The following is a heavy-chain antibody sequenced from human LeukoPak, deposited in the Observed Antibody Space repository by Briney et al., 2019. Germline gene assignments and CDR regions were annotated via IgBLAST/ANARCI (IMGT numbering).Heavy chain of an antibody. V-gene: IGHV3-23*01. CDR3: AKGPQLFSGYHPDS. D-gene: IGHD3-22*01. CDR1: GFSFSSVA. J-gene: IGHJ4*02. CDR2: VTGSDDST. Sequence: GGSLRLSCAASGFSFSSVAMTWVRQAPGKGLEWVSTVTGSDDSTYYADSVKGRFTISRDYSRRPLHLQMDGLKTEDTAIYYFAKGPQLFSGYHPDSWGQGTLVTVSS.